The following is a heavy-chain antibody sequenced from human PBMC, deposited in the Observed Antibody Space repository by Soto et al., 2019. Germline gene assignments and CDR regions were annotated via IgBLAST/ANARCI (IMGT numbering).Heavy chain of an antibody. CDR3: ARGVDRTFDY. V-gene: IGHV3-30-3*01. J-gene: IGHJ4*02. Sequence: QVQLVESGGGVVQPGRSLRLSCAASGFNFNNHAMHWVRQAPGKGLEWVAVTSYDGSIKFYPDSVEGRFTISRENSKNTVYLQINSLRPEDTAVYNCARGVDRTFDYWGQGTLFTGSS. CDR1: GFNFNNHA. CDR2: TSYDGSIK.